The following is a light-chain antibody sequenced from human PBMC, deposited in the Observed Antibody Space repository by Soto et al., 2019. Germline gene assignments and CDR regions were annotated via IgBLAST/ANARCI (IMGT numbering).Light chain of an antibody. V-gene: IGLV2-14*01. CDR1: SSDVGGYNY. J-gene: IGLJ1*01. CDR3: SSYTTNNTCQIV. Sequence: QSVLTQPASVSGSPGQSITISCTGTSSDVGGYNYVSWYQQHPGKAPKFMIYDVSNRPSGVSNRFSGSKSGNTASLTISGLQAEDEADYYCSSYTTNNTCQIVFGTGTKVTV. CDR2: DVS.